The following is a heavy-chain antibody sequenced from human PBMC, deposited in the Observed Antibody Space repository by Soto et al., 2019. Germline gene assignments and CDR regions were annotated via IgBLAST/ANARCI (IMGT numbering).Heavy chain of an antibody. V-gene: IGHV1-69*06. CDR1: GGTFSSYA. D-gene: IGHD2-15*01. J-gene: IGHJ3*02. CDR2: IIPIFGTA. CDR3: ARVPPYCYGRYDLFAI. Sequence: GASVKVSCKASGGTFSSYAISWVRQAPGQGLEWMGGIIPIFGTANYAQKFQGRVTITADKSTSTAYMELSSLRSEDTAVYYCARVPPYCYGRYDLFAIWGQGTIVTVSS.